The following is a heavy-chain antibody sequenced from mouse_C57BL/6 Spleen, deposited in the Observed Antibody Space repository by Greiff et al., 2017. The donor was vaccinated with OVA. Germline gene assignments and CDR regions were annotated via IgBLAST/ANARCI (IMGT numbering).Heavy chain of an antibody. D-gene: IGHD2-2*01. V-gene: IGHV3-6*01. Sequence: ESGPGLVKPSQSLSLTCSVTGYSITSGYYWNWIRQFPGNKLEWMGYISYDGSNNYNPSLKNRISITRDTSKNQFFLKLNSVTTEDTATYYCAREKGYGYDFAYWGQGTLVTVSA. CDR3: AREKGYGYDFAY. J-gene: IGHJ3*01. CDR1: GYSITSGYY. CDR2: ISYDGSN.